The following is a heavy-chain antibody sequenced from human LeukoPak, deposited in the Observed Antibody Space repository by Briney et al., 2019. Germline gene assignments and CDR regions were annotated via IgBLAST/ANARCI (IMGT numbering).Heavy chain of an antibody. CDR1: GYTFTSYD. J-gene: IGHJ3*02. V-gene: IGHV1-8*03. CDR3: ARAPSGYDFWSGSRAGAFDI. CDR2: MNPNSGNT. Sequence: ASVKVSCKASGYTFTSYDINWVRQATGQGLEWMGWMNPNSGNTGYAQKLQGRVTITRNTSISTAYMELSSLRSEDTAVYYCARAPSGYDFWSGSRAGAFDIWGQGTMVTVSS. D-gene: IGHD3-3*01.